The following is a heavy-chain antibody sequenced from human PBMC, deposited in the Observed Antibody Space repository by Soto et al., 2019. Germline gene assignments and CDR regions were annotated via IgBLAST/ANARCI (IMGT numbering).Heavy chain of an antibody. V-gene: IGHV1-18*01. J-gene: IGHJ4*02. D-gene: IGHD3-3*01. CDR1: CYTFTSYG. CDR3: ARVWDFWSGHEYYFEY. CDR2: ISAYNGNT. Sequence: ASVKVSCKSSCYTFTSYGISLFRHAPGQGLEWMGLISAYNGNTNYAQKLQGRVTMTTDTSTSTAYMELRSLRSDDTAVYYCARVWDFWSGHEYYFEYWGQGTLVTVSS.